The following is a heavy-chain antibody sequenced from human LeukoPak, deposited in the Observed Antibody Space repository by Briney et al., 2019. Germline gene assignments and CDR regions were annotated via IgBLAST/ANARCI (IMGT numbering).Heavy chain of an antibody. CDR1: GYTFTSYD. Sequence: ASVKVSCKASGYTFTSYDINWVRQATGQGLEWMGWMNPNSGNTGYAQKFQGRVTMTRNTSISTAYMELSSLRSEDTAVYYCARPGGDVYHFDYWGQGTLVTVSS. V-gene: IGHV1-8*01. CDR2: MNPNSGNT. D-gene: IGHD4-17*01. J-gene: IGHJ4*02. CDR3: ARPGGDVYHFDY.